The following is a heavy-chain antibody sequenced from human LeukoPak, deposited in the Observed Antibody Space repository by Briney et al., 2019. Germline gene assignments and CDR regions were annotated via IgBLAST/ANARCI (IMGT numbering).Heavy chain of an antibody. CDR2: ISSSSNFI. V-gene: IGHV3-21*01. CDR1: GFTFSSYN. CDR3: ASESVAY. J-gene: IGHJ4*02. Sequence: KPGGSLRLSCAASGFTFSSYNMNWVRQAPGKGLEWVSSISSSSNFIYYADSVKGRFTISRDNAKNSLYLQMNSLRAEDTAVYYCASESVAYWGQGTLVTVSS.